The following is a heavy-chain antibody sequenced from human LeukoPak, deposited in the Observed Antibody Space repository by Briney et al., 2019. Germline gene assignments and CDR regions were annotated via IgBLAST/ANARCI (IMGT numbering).Heavy chain of an antibody. CDR2: ISHGGSA. CDR1: GGSISGHF. Sequence: SETLSLTCNVSGGSISGHFWSWNRLSPGKGLEWIGDISHGGSATYNPSLESRATIPLDTSKNQFSLRLRSVTAADTAIYYCARDLRAAPVRAFDPWGQGGPVTV. CDR3: ARDLRAAPVRAFDP. V-gene: IGHV4-59*11. J-gene: IGHJ5*02. D-gene: IGHD2-2*01.